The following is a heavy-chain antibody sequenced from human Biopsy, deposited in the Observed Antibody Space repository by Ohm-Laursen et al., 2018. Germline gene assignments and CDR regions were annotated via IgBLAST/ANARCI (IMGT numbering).Heavy chain of an antibody. Sequence: SVKVSCKASGVTFTNFAISWVRQAPGQGLEWVGSIIPLFNTPNYAQKFQGRVTLTADKSTTTAYMELSSLRSDDTAVYYCARDALGGGSYRFFYWGQGSLVTVSS. CDR1: GVTFTNFA. V-gene: IGHV1-69*06. CDR3: ARDALGGGSYRFFY. J-gene: IGHJ4*02. CDR2: IIPLFNTP. D-gene: IGHD1-26*01.